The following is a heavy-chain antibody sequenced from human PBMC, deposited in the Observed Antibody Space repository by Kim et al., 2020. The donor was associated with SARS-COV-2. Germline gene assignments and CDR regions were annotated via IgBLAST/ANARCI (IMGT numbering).Heavy chain of an antibody. Sequence: LSLTCAASGFTFSDSAMHWVRQASGKGLEWIGRIREKGNNYATAYAASVKGRFTVSRDDSKNTAYLQMNSLETEDTAVYYCTGRIARTPAYWGQGILVTVSS. D-gene: IGHD1-20*01. J-gene: IGHJ4*02. V-gene: IGHV3-73*01. CDR3: TGRIARTPAY. CDR2: IREKGNNYAT. CDR1: GFTFSDSA.